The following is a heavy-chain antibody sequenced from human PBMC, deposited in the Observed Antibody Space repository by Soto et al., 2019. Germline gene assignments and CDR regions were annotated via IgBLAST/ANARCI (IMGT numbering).Heavy chain of an antibody. J-gene: IGHJ5*02. Sequence: QVQLQESGPGLVKPSQTLSLTCTVSGGSISSGGYYWSWIRKHPGKGLEGIGYIYYSKSTYYNPTRRSRVTISLTTSKNQFSLKLTSVTAADTAVYYCARSVLPWGQGTLVTVSS. CDR3: ARSVLP. CDR1: GGSISSGGYY. CDR2: IYYSKST. V-gene: IGHV4-31*03.